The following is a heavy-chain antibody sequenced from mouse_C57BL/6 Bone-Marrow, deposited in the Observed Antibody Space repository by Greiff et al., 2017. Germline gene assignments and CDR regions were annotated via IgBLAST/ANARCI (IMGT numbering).Heavy chain of an antibody. D-gene: IGHD1-1*01. Sequence: VQLQQSGPELVKPGASVKISCKASGYTFTDYYMNWVKQSHGKSLEWIGDINPNNGGTSYNQKFKGKATLTVDKSSSTAYMELRSLTSEDSAVYYCAREDYGSSRYAMDYWGQGTSVTVSS. CDR3: AREDYGSSRYAMDY. CDR1: GYTFTDYY. V-gene: IGHV1-26*01. J-gene: IGHJ4*01. CDR2: INPNNGGT.